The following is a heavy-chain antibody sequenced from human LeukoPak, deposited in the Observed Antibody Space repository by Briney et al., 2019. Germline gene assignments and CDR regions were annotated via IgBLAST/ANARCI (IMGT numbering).Heavy chain of an antibody. J-gene: IGHJ5*02. Sequence: PGGSLRLSCAASGFTFSGYSMNWVRQAPGKGLEWVSSISSSSSYIYYADSVKGRFTISRDNAKNSLYLQMNSLRAEDTAVYYCARDTPTYDNWFHPWGQGTLVTVSS. CDR2: ISSSSSYI. V-gene: IGHV3-21*01. CDR3: ARDTPTYDNWFHP. CDR1: GFTFSGYS. D-gene: IGHD2-21*01.